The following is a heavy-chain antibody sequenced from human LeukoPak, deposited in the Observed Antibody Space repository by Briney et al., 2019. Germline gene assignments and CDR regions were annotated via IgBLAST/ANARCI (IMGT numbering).Heavy chain of an antibody. J-gene: IGHJ4*02. CDR3: AREKYYDSSGTI. CDR2: IYYSGST. Sequence: SETLSLTCTVSGGSISSYYWSWIRQPPGKGLEWIGYIYYSGSTNYNPSLKSRVTISVDTSKDQFSLKLSSVTAADTAAYYCAREKYYDSSGTIWGQGTLVTVSS. D-gene: IGHD3-22*01. CDR1: GGSISSYY. V-gene: IGHV4-59*01.